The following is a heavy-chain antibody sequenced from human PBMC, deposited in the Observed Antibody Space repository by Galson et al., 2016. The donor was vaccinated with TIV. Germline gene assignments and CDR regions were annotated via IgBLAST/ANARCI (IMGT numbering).Heavy chain of an antibody. J-gene: IGHJ4*02. CDR2: ISGGGDYT. V-gene: IGHV3-23*01. D-gene: IGHD5-24*01. Sequence: SLRLSCAASGFIFDKYGMNWVRQAPGKGLEWVAPISGGGDYTSYADSVKGRFTVPRDNSKNTVYLEMNSLRAEDTAVYYCAKAQGGGYNYAPFDYWGRGTLVTVSS. CDR3: AKAQGGGYNYAPFDY. CDR1: GFIFDKYG.